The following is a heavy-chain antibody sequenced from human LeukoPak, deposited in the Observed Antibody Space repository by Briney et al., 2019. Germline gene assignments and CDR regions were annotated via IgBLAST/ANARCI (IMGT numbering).Heavy chain of an antibody. Sequence: GGSLRLSCAASGFTFSSYAMSWVRQAPGKGLEWVSAISGSGGSTYYADSVKGRFTISRDNSKNTLYLQMNSLRAEDTAVYYCAKDLPYGTYYYYGMDVWGQGTTVTVS. CDR2: ISGSGGST. V-gene: IGHV3-23*01. J-gene: IGHJ6*02. CDR1: GFTFSSYA. CDR3: AKDLPYGTYYYYGMDV. D-gene: IGHD1-1*01.